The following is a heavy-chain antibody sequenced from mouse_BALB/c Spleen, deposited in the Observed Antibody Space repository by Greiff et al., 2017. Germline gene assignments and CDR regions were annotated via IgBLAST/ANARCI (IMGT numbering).Heavy chain of an antibody. Sequence: VQLKESGGDLVKPGGSLKLSCAASGFTFSSYGMSWVRQTPDKRLEWVATISSGGSYTYYPDSVKGRFTISRDNAKNTLYLQMSSLKSEDTAMYYCARGFITTGEGYFDVWGAGTTVTVSS. CDR2: ISSGGSYT. D-gene: IGHD1-1*01. V-gene: IGHV5-6*01. CDR3: ARGFITTGEGYFDV. J-gene: IGHJ1*01. CDR1: GFTFSSYG.